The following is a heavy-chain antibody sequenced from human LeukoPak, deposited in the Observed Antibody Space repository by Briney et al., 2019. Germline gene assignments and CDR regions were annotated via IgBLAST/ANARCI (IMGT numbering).Heavy chain of an antibody. CDR1: GGSISSGGYS. D-gene: IGHD2-2*01. CDR2: IYHSGST. Sequence: SQTLSLTCAVSGGSISSGGYSWSWIRQPPGKGLEWIGYIYHSGSTYYNPSLKSRVTISVDRSKNQFSLKLSSVTAADTAVYYCASREAAIGAFDIWGRGTMVTVSS. J-gene: IGHJ3*02. CDR3: ASREAAIGAFDI. V-gene: IGHV4-30-2*01.